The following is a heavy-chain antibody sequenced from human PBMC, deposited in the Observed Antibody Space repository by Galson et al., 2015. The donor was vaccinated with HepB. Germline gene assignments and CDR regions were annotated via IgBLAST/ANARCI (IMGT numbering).Heavy chain of an antibody. Sequence: SLRLSCAASGLIFSNSVISWVRQAPGKGPEWVSAFSGAGATTYYADSVKGRFTISGDNSKNTLFLQMDSLRAEDTAVYYCAKDKMDSSGWYYYMDVWGKGTTVTVSS. D-gene: IGHD6-19*01. CDR1: GLIFSNSV. CDR2: FSGAGATT. V-gene: IGHV3-23*01. J-gene: IGHJ6*03. CDR3: AKDKMDSSGWYYYMDV.